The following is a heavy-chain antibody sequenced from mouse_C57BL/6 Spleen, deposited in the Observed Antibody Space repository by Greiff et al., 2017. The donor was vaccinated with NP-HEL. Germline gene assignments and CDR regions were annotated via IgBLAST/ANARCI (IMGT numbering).Heavy chain of an antibody. CDR1: GFTFSDYG. Sequence: EVMLVESGGGLVKPGGSLKLSCAASGFTFSDYGMHWVRQAPEKGLEWVAYISSGSSTIYYADTVKGRFTISRDKAKNTLFLQMTSRRSEDTAMYYCARGGNSEWFAYWGQGTLVTVSA. D-gene: IGHD2-1*01. V-gene: IGHV5-17*01. CDR3: ARGGNSEWFAY. CDR2: ISSGSSTI. J-gene: IGHJ3*01.